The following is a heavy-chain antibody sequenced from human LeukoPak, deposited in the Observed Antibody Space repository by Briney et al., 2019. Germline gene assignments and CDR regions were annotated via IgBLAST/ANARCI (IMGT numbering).Heavy chain of an antibody. CDR2: LNSYSGDT. D-gene: IGHD4-23*01. CDR1: GYTFTTYYG. Sequence: ASVKVSCKATGYTFTTYYGLSWVRQAPGQGLEWMGWLNSYSGDTHYAQKFQDRVTMTTDTSTNTAYMELRSLRSDDTAVYYCARSVRRVGGNSELGYWGQGTLVTVSS. V-gene: IGHV1-18*01. J-gene: IGHJ4*02. CDR3: ARSVRRVGGNSELGY.